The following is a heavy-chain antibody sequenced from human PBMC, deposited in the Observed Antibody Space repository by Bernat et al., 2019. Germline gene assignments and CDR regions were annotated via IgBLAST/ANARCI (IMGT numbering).Heavy chain of an antibody. Sequence: QVQLVQSGAEVKKPGASVKVSCKASGYTFTSYGISWVRQAPGQGLEWMGWISAYNGNTNYAQKLQGRVTMTTDTSTSTAYMELRSLRSDDTAVYYCARAVVRYFDWGWYGTPNYFDYWGQGTLVTVSS. V-gene: IGHV1-18*01. CDR2: ISAYNGNT. CDR1: GYTFTSYG. CDR3: ARAVVRYFDWGWYGTPNYFDY. D-gene: IGHD3-9*01. J-gene: IGHJ4*02.